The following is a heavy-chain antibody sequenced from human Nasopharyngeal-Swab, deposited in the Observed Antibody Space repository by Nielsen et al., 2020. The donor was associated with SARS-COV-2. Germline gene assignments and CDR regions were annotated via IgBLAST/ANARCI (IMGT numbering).Heavy chain of an antibody. CDR3: ARDILGYSYDSGWYFDL. J-gene: IGHJ2*01. D-gene: IGHD5-18*01. Sequence: SETLSLTCTVSGGSISSGGYYWSWIRQHPGKGLEWIAFIYYSGSTYYNPSLNSRVTISVDTSKNQFSLKLTSVTAADTAVYYCARDILGYSYDSGWYFDLWGRGTRVTVSS. V-gene: IGHV4-31*03. CDR2: IYYSGST. CDR1: GGSISSGGYY.